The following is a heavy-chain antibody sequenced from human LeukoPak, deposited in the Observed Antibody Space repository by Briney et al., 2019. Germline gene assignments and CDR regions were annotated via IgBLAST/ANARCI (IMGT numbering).Heavy chain of an antibody. CDR3: ARAPDYDFWSGEFDY. J-gene: IGHJ4*02. CDR1: GFTVGSNY. Sequence: GGSLRLSCAASGFTVGSNYMNWVRQAPGKGLEWVSVIYGGGSTYYADSVKGRFTISRDNSKNTLHLQMNSLRVEDTAVYYCARAPDYDFWSGEFDYWGQGTLVTVSS. D-gene: IGHD3-3*01. CDR2: IYGGGST. V-gene: IGHV3-53*01.